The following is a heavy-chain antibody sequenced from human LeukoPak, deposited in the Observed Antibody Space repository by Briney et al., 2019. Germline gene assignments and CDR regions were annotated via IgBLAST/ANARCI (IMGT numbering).Heavy chain of an antibody. CDR1: GGSISSDY. D-gene: IGHD5-18*01. Sequence: SETLSLTCTVSGGSISSDYWSWIWQPPGKGLEWIGYIYYSGSTNYNPSLKSRVTISVDTSKNQFSLKLSSVTAADTAVYYCARDGYSYGPNWYFDLWGRGTLVTVSS. V-gene: IGHV4-59*01. J-gene: IGHJ2*01. CDR3: ARDGYSYGPNWYFDL. CDR2: IYYSGST.